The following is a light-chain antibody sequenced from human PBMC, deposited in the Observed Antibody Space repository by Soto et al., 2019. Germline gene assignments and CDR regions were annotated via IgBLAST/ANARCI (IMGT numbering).Light chain of an antibody. CDR1: SSNIGAGFG. J-gene: IGLJ2*01. Sequence: QSVLTQPPSMSGAPGQRVTISCTGTSSNIGAGFGVHWYQLLPGTAPKLVIYGDSHRPSGVPDRFSGFKSGTSASLAITGLQAEDEGDFYCQSYDSSLSVVIFGGGTKVTVL. CDR2: GDS. CDR3: QSYDSSLSVVI. V-gene: IGLV1-40*01.